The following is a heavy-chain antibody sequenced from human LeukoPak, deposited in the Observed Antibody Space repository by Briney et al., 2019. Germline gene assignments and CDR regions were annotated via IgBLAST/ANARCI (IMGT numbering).Heavy chain of an antibody. J-gene: IGHJ4*02. CDR3: AQPRFRGLTCYFDY. CDR2: ITCDGNNK. V-gene: IGHV3-30*18. CDR1: GFTFSTYG. D-gene: IGHD3-10*01. Sequence: GGSLRLSCAASGFTFSTYGMHWVRQAPGKGLEWVAVITCDGNNKYYADSVKGRFTISRDNSKNTLYLQMNSLRAEDSAVYYFAQPRFRGLTCYFDYWGQGTLVTVSS.